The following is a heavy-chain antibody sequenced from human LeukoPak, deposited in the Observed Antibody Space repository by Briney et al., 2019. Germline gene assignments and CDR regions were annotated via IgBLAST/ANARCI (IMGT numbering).Heavy chain of an antibody. CDR2: ISGSGGST. CDR3: ARDGNYYDNAAYHDAFDI. D-gene: IGHD3-22*01. V-gene: IGHV3-23*01. Sequence: GGSLRLSCAASGFTFSSYAMSWVRQAPGKGLEWVSAISGSGGSTYYADSVKGRFTISRDNSKNTLYLQMNSLRAEDTAVYYCARDGNYYDNAAYHDAFDIWGQGTTVTVSS. CDR1: GFTFSSYA. J-gene: IGHJ3*02.